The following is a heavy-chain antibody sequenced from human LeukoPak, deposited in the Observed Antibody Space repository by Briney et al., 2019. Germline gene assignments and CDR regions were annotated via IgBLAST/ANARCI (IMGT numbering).Heavy chain of an antibody. J-gene: IGHJ6*02. V-gene: IGHV3-11*01. CDR1: GFTLSLSDYH. Sequence: GGSLTLSCAASGFTLSLSDYHMSWVRQAPGKGLEWISSIAGSGGTIYYAQSVRGRFTFSRDTAKKSIYLQMNSLRAEDTAIYYCARGAYLGPPVNYYYGMDVWGPGTTVTVSS. CDR3: ARGAYLGPPVNYYYGMDV. CDR2: IAGSGGTI. D-gene: IGHD2-8*01.